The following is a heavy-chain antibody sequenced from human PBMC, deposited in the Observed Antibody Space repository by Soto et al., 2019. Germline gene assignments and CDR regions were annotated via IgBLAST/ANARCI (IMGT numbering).Heavy chain of an antibody. D-gene: IGHD2-2*01. CDR1: GFTFSSYA. Sequence: EVQLLESGGGLVQPGGSLRLSCAASGFTFSSYAMTWVRQAPGKGLEWVSAISGSGDSTYYADSVKGRFTISRDNSKNTLYLQMNSLRAEDTAIYYCAKYQPGVVPADYWGQGTLVTVSS. V-gene: IGHV3-23*01. J-gene: IGHJ4*02. CDR2: ISGSGDST. CDR3: AKYQPGVVPADY.